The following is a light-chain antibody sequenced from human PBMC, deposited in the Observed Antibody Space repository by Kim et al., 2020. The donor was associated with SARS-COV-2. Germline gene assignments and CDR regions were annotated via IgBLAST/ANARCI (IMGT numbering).Light chain of an antibody. V-gene: IGKV3-11*01. CDR2: DTS. Sequence: SPGERVTLSCRASQSVGRSLAWYQQKPGQVPRVLIYDTSNRATGIPAMFSGSGSGTDFTLTISNLEPEDFAVYYCQQRHNWPPLTFGGGTKVDIK. CDR1: QSVGRS. J-gene: IGKJ4*01. CDR3: QQRHNWPPLT.